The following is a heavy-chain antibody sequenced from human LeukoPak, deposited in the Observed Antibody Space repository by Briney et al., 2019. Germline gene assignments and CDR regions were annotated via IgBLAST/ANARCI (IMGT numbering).Heavy chain of an antibody. D-gene: IGHD2-15*01. CDR1: GFTFSSYA. J-gene: IGHJ6*03. CDR2: ISGSGGST. CDR3: AKGGIPYCSGGSCNPYYMDV. V-gene: IGHV3-23*01. Sequence: GGSLRLSCAASGFTFSSYAMSWVRQAPGKGLEWVSSISGSGGSTYFADSVKGRFTISRDNSKTTLYLQMNSLRAEDTAVYYCAKGGIPYCSGGSCNPYYMDVWGKGTTVTVSS.